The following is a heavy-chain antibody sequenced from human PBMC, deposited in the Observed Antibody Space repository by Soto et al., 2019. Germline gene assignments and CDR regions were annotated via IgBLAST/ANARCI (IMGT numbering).Heavy chain of an antibody. CDR2: ICPGYSNI. V-gene: IGHV5-51*01. Sequence: EVQVVQSGAEVKEPGESLKISCKGSGYIFTDHCLVWVRQMAGKGLEWVGIICPGYSNIIYSPSVQGHVTISADMSISTAYLHWSSLQTSDTAIYCTINPDASGMDGWGQGTTVTVSS. CDR1: GYIFTDHC. CDR3: INPDASGMDG. J-gene: IGHJ6*02.